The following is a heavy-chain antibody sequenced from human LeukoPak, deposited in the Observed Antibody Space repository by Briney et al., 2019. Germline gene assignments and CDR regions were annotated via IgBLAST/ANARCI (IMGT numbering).Heavy chain of an antibody. CDR3: ARLLTGY. CDR2: IYYSGST. J-gene: IGHJ4*02. V-gene: IGHV4-39*01. CDR1: GGSISGSSYY. Sequence: SETLSLTCTVPGGSISGSSYYWGWIRQPPGKGLQWLGRIYYSGSTDYNPSLKSRVTISVDTSKNQFSLKLSSVTAADTAVYYCARLLTGYWGQGTLVTVSS. D-gene: IGHD2-15*01.